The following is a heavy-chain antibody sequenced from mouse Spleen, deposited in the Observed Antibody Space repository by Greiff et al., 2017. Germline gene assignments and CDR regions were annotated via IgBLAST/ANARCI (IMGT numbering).Heavy chain of an antibody. D-gene: IGHD2-1*01. Sequence: VQLQQSGPELVKPGASVKISCKASGYTFTDYYMNWVKQSHGKSLEWIGDINPNNGGTSYNQKFKGKATLTVDKSSSTAYMELRSLTSEDSAVYYCARERDGNPDYWGQGTTLTVSS. CDR2: INPNNGGT. J-gene: IGHJ2*01. V-gene: IGHV1-26*01. CDR3: ARERDGNPDY. CDR1: GYTFTDYY.